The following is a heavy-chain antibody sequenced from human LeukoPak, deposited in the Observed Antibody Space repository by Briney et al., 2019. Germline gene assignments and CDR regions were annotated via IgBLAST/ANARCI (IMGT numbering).Heavy chain of an antibody. CDR3: ARDARQQLVERFDY. V-gene: IGHV3-30*02. J-gene: IGHJ4*02. CDR2: IRYDGSNE. Sequence: GGSLRLSCAASGFTFSSYGMHWVRQAPGKGLEWVAFIRYDGSNEYYADSVKGRFTISRDNAKNSLYLQMNSLRAEDTAVYYCARDARQQLVERFDYWGQGTLVTVSS. CDR1: GFTFSSYG. D-gene: IGHD6-13*01.